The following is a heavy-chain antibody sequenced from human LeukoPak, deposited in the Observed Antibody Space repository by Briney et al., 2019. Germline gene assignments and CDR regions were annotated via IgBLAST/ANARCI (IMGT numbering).Heavy chain of an antibody. V-gene: IGHV1-46*01. Sequence: ASVKVSCKASGYTLTRYYMHWVRQAPGQGLEWMGVIDTNDGTRSYAQKVQGRVTMTRDMSTSTVYLELGSLRSEDTAVYYCARDIAVTGTGHYYGMDVWGQGPTVTVSS. CDR1: GYTLTRYY. CDR2: IDTNDGTR. D-gene: IGHD6-19*01. CDR3: ARDIAVTGTGHYYGMDV. J-gene: IGHJ6*02.